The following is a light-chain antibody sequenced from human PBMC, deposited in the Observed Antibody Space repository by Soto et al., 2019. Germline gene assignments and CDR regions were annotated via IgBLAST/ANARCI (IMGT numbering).Light chain of an antibody. J-gene: IGLJ2*01. CDR1: SSDVGGYDS. CDR2: EVF. V-gene: IGLV2-14*01. CDR3: TSYRSGSTPVV. Sequence: QSALTQPASVSGSPGQAITISCTGTSSDVGGYDSVSWYQQFPGKAPKLIIYEVFNRPSGVSNRFSGSKSDNTASLTISGLQAEDEADYYCTSYRSGSTPVVFGVGTKLTVL.